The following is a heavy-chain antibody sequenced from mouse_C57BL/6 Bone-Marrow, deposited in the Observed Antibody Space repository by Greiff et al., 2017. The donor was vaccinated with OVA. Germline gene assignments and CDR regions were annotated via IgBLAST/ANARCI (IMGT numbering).Heavy chain of an antibody. Sequence: QVQLQQPGAELVKPGASVKMSCKASGYTFTSYWITWVKQRPGQGLEWIGDIYPGSGSTNYNEKFKRKATLTVDTSSSTAYMQLSSLTSEDSAVYYCARRNYGSSSWFAYWGQGTLVTVSA. CDR2: IYPGSGST. CDR1: GYTFTSYW. CDR3: ARRNYGSSSWFAY. V-gene: IGHV1-55*01. D-gene: IGHD1-1*01. J-gene: IGHJ3*01.